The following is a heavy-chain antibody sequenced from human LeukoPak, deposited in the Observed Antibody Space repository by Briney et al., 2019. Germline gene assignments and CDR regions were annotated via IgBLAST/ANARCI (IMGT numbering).Heavy chain of an antibody. CDR1: GYSISSGYY. Sequence: SETLSLTCTVSGYSISSGYYWGWIRQPPGKGLEWIGSIYHSGSTYYNPSLKSRVTISVDTSKNQFSLKLSSVTAADTAVYYCARGHSLRFLEWLLYFDYWGQGTLVTVSS. CDR2: IYHSGST. D-gene: IGHD3-3*01. V-gene: IGHV4-38-2*02. J-gene: IGHJ4*02. CDR3: ARGHSLRFLEWLLYFDY.